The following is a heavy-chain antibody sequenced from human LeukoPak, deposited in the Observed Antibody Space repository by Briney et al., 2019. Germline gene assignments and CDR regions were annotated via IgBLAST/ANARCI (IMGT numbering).Heavy chain of an antibody. CDR1: GGSISSYY. J-gene: IGHJ4*02. CDR3: ARHRYGSGSLSRYFDY. Sequence: SETLSLTCTVSGGSISSYYWSWIRQPPGKGLEWIGYIYYNGSTNYNPSLKSRVTISVDTSKNQFSLKLSSVTAADTAVYYCARHRYGSGSLSRYFDYWGQGTLVTVSS. CDR2: IYYNGST. V-gene: IGHV4-59*08. D-gene: IGHD3-10*01.